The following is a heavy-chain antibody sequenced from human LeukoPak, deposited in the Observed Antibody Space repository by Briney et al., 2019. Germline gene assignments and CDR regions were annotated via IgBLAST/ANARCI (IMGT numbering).Heavy chain of an antibody. CDR2: IYSGGST. CDR1: GFTVSSNY. V-gene: IGHV3-53*05. CDR3: AKDGGYYYDSSGYYPAEYFQH. J-gene: IGHJ1*01. Sequence: GGSLKLSCAASGFTVSSNYMSWVRQAPGKGLEWVSVIYSGGSTYYADSVKGRFTISRDNSKNTLYLQMNSLRAEDTAVYYCAKDGGYYYDSSGYYPAEYFQHWGQGTLVTVSS. D-gene: IGHD3-22*01.